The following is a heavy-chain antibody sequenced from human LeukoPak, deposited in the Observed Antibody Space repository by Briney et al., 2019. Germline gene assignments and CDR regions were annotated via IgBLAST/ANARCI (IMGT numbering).Heavy chain of an antibody. CDR3: AKAVKMGQLEYYFDY. CDR2: ISGSGGST. D-gene: IGHD6-6*01. CDR1: GFTFSSYA. V-gene: IGHV3-23*01. J-gene: IGHJ4*02. Sequence: GGSLRLSCAASGFTFSSYAMSWVRQAPGKGLEWVSTISGSGGSTYYADSVKGRFTISRDNSKNTLYLQMNSLRAEDTAVYYCAKAVKMGQLEYYFDYWGQGTLVTVSS.